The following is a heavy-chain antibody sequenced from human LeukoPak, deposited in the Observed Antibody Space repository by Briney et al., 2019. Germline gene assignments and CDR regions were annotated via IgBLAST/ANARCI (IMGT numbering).Heavy chain of an antibody. CDR1: GYTFTGYY. CDR3: ASNREDDSSGYYYDLDY. CDR2: INPNSGGT. Sequence: ASVKVSCKASGYTFTGYYMHWVRQAPGQGLEWMGRINPNSGGTNYAQKFQGRVTITRDTSASTAYMELSSLRSEDTAVYYCASNREDDSSGYYYDLDYWGQGTLVTVSS. J-gene: IGHJ4*02. D-gene: IGHD3-22*01. V-gene: IGHV1-2*06.